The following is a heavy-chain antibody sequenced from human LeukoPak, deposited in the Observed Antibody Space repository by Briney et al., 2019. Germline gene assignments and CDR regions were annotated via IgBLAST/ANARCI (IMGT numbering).Heavy chain of an antibody. D-gene: IGHD7-27*01. CDR1: GYTFTGYY. V-gene: IGHV1-2*02. CDR3: ARAGTESKWGLPRADYYYMDV. J-gene: IGHJ6*03. CDR2: ISPNSGGT. Sequence: ASVKVSCKASGYTFTGYYMHWVRQAPGQGLEWMGWISPNSGGTNYAHKFQGRVTMARDTSISTAYMELSNVRSDDTALYYCARAGTESKWGLPRADYYYMDVWGKGTTVTVSS.